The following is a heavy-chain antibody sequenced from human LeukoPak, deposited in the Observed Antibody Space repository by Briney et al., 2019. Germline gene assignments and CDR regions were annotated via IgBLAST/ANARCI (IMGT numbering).Heavy chain of an antibody. D-gene: IGHD2-15*01. CDR2: IYHGGST. Sequence: SETLSLTCTVSGGSISGYHWSWIRQPPGKGLEWIAYIYHGGSTNYNPSLKSRVTISVDTSKNQFSLKLSSVTAADTAVYYCARSPDCSGGSCFWYFDLWGRGTLVTVSS. CDR3: ARSPDCSGGSCFWYFDL. CDR1: GGSISGYH. J-gene: IGHJ2*01. V-gene: IGHV4-59*08.